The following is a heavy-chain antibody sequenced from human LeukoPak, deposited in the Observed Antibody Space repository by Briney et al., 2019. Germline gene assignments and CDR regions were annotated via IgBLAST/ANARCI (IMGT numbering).Heavy chain of an antibody. Sequence: ASAKVSCKASGYTFTGYYMHWVRQAPGQGLEWMGWIIPNSGATNYAQNFQGRVTMTRDTSISTAYMELNRLTSDGTAVYYCARQLGATSRDYWGQGTLVTVSS. J-gene: IGHJ4*02. CDR2: IIPNSGAT. CDR1: GYTFTGYY. D-gene: IGHD1-26*01. CDR3: ARQLGATSRDY. V-gene: IGHV1-2*02.